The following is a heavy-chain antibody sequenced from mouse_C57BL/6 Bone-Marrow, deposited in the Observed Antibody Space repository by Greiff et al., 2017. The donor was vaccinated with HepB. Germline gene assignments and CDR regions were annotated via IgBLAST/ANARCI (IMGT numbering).Heavy chain of an antibody. V-gene: IGHV1-76*01. CDR3: ANYYGSS. J-gene: IGHJ3*01. CDR2: IYPGSGNT. D-gene: IGHD1-1*01. Sequence: QVQLKESGAELVRPGASVKLSCKASGYTFTDYYINWVKQRPGQGLEWIARIYPGSGNTYYNEKFKGKATLTAEKSSSTAYMQLSSLTSEDSAVYFCANYYGSSWGQGTLVTVSA. CDR1: GYTFTDYY.